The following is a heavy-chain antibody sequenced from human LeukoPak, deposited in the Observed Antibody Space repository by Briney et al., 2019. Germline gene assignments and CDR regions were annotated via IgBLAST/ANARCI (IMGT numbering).Heavy chain of an antibody. V-gene: IGHV1-2*06. J-gene: IGHJ4*02. CDR1: GYTFTGYY. Sequence: APVKVSCKASGYTFTGYYMHWVRQAPGQGLEWIGRINPNSGGTNYAQKFQGRVTMTRDTSISTAYMELSRLRSDDTAVYYCARVLGKVCWGQETLVTVSS. CDR3: ARVLGKVC. CDR2: INPNSGGT. D-gene: IGHD3-16*01.